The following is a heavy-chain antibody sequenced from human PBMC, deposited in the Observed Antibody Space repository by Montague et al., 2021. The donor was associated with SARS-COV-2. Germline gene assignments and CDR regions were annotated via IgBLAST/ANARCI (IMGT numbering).Heavy chain of an antibody. V-gene: IGHV4-39*01. CDR2: IYYSGST. Sequence: SETLSLTCTVSGGSISSSSYYWGWIRQPPGKGLEWIGSIYYSGSTYYNPSLKSRVTISVDTSKNQFSLKLSSVTAADTAVYYCARSPTYYHILTGYFNGPNWFDPWGQGTPVTVSS. CDR3: ARSPTYYHILTGYFNGPNWFDP. CDR1: GGSISSSSYY. D-gene: IGHD3-9*01. J-gene: IGHJ5*02.